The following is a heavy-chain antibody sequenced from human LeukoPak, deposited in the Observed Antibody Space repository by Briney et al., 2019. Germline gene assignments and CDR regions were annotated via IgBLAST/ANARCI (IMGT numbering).Heavy chain of an antibody. CDR2: IYPGDSNT. Sequence: GESLKISFKGSGYRFTSYWIGWVRPMPGKGVEWMGSIYPGDSNTRYSPSFQGQVTISADKSITTAYLQWSSLKASDTAMYYCARRYCGGGSCYSALDYWGQGTLVTVSS. CDR3: ARRYCGGGSCYSALDY. V-gene: IGHV5-51*01. CDR1: GYRFTSYW. J-gene: IGHJ4*02. D-gene: IGHD2-15*01.